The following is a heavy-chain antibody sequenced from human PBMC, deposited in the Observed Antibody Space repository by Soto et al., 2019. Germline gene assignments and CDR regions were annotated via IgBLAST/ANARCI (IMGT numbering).Heavy chain of an antibody. V-gene: IGHV1-18*01. D-gene: IGHD3-9*01. J-gene: IGHJ6*02. Sequence: QVQLVQSGAEVKKPGASVKVSCKASGYTFTSYGISWVRQAPGQGLEWMGWISAYNGNTNYAQKLPGRVTMTTDTSTSTAYMELRSLRSDDTAVYYCARDPKLLRYFDWSYGYYYYGMDVWGQGTTVTVSS. CDR3: ARDPKLLRYFDWSYGYYYYGMDV. CDR2: ISAYNGNT. CDR1: GYTFTSYG.